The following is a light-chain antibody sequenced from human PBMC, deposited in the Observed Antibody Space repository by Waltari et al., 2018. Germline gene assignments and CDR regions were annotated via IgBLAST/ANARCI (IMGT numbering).Light chain of an antibody. CDR1: SSNIGAGYD. J-gene: IGLJ2*01. CDR2: GNT. CDR3: QSYDSGLSGSV. V-gene: IGLV1-40*01. Sequence: QSVLTQPPSVSGAPGQRVTISCAGSSSNIGAGYDVNWYHQLPGTAPKLLIFGNTKRPSGVPDRFSGSKSGTSASLAITGLQAEDEAYYYCQSYDSGLSGSVFGGGTKVTVL.